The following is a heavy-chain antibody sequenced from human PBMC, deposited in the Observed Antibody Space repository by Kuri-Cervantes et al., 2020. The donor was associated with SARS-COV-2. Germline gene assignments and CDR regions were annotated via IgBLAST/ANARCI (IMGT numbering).Heavy chain of an antibody. CDR1: GGSISSGGYS. Sequence: SQTLSLTCALSGGSISSGGYSWSWIRQPPGKGLEWIGYIYHSGGTYYNPSLKSRVTISVDRSKNQFSLKLSSVTAADTAVYYCARKYYDILTGYYTEDYWGQGTLVTVSS. CDR2: IYHSGGT. J-gene: IGHJ4*02. D-gene: IGHD3-9*01. CDR3: ARKYYDILTGYYTEDY. V-gene: IGHV4-30-2*02.